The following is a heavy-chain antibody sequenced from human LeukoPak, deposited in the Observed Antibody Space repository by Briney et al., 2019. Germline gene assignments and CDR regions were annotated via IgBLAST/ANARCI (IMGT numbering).Heavy chain of an antibody. V-gene: IGHV3-9*01. CDR1: GFTFDDYA. J-gene: IGHJ1*01. Sequence: GRSLRLSCAASGFTFDDYAMRWVRQAPGKGLEWVSGISWNSGSIGYADSVKGRFTISRDNAKNSLYLQMNSLRAEDTALYYCAKDREMATITGYFQHWGQGTLVTVSS. D-gene: IGHD5-24*01. CDR3: AKDREMATITGYFQH. CDR2: ISWNSGSI.